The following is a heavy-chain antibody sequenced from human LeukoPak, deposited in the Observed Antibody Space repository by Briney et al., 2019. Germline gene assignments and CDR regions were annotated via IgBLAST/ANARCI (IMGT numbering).Heavy chain of an antibody. D-gene: IGHD3-10*01. V-gene: IGHV3-53*01. Sequence: GGSLRLSCAASGFTVSSNYMSWVRQAPGKGLEWVSVIYSGGSTYYADSVKGRFTISRDNSKNTLYLQMNSLRAEDTAVYYCALTMVRGRDYYYGMGVWGQGTTVTVSS. CDR2: IYSGGST. J-gene: IGHJ6*02. CDR1: GFTVSSNY. CDR3: ALTMVRGRDYYYGMGV.